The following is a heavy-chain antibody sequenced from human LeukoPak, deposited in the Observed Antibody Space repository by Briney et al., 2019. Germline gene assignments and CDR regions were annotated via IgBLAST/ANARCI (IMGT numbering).Heavy chain of an antibody. V-gene: IGHV3-23*01. Sequence: GGSLRLSCAASGFNFSDHAMNWVRQAPGKGLEWVAGISGSAGSRFHADSVKGRFTISRDSSKNTVYLQMNSLRAEDTAVYFCAKGYSHDTSGYLYLYYFDDWGQGTLVTVSS. CDR2: ISGSAGSR. D-gene: IGHD3-22*01. J-gene: IGHJ4*02. CDR1: GFNFSDHA. CDR3: AKGYSHDTSGYLYLYYFDD.